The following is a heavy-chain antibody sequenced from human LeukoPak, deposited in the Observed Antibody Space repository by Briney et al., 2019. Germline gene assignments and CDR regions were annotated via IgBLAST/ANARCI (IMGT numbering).Heavy chain of an antibody. CDR3: ARAVSNWYFDL. Sequence: PGGSLRLSRAASGFTVSSNYMTWVRQAPGKGLEWVSVIYSGGSAYYADSVKSRFTISRDNSKNTLYLQMNSLRAEDTAVYYCARAVSNWYFDLWGRGTLVIASS. CDR2: IYSGGSA. V-gene: IGHV3-53*01. CDR1: GFTVSSNY. J-gene: IGHJ2*01.